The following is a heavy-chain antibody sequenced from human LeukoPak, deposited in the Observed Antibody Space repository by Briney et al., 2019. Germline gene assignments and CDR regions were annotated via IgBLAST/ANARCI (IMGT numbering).Heavy chain of an antibody. V-gene: IGHV1-2*02. J-gene: IGHJ5*02. CDR3: ARVSRYCTNGVCSWFDP. CDR2: INPNSGGT. Sequence: ASVKVSCKASGYTFTGYYMHWVRQAPGQGLEWMGWINPNSGGTNYAQKFQGRVTMTRDTSISTAYMELSRLRSDDTAVYYCARVSRYCTNGVCSWFDPWAREPWSPSPQ. D-gene: IGHD2-8*01. CDR1: GYTFTGYY.